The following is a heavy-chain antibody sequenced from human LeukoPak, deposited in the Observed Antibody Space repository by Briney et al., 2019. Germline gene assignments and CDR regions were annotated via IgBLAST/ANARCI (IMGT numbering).Heavy chain of an antibody. J-gene: IGHJ6*03. CDR1: GYTFTSYG. CDR2: ISAYNGNT. CDR3: ARITFGGVIVLSPYYMDV. Sequence: GASAKVSCKASGYTFTSYGISWVRQAPGQGLEWMGWISAYNGNTNYAQKLQGRVTMTTDTSTSTAYMELRSLRSDDTAVYYCARITFGGVIVLSPYYMDVWGKGTTVTVSS. V-gene: IGHV1-18*01. D-gene: IGHD3-16*02.